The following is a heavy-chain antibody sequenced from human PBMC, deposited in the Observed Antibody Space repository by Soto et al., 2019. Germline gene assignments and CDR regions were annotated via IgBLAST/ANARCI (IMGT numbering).Heavy chain of an antibody. D-gene: IGHD6-19*01. Sequence: VQLLESGGGLVQPGGSLRLSCAASGFTFSSYGMHWVRQAPGKGLEWVAVIWYDGSNKYYADSVKGRFTISRDNSKNTLYLQMNSLRAEDTAVYYCARGGYSSELTDWGQGTLVTVSS. CDR3: ARGGYSSELTD. CDR1: GFTFSSYG. CDR2: IWYDGSNK. J-gene: IGHJ4*02. V-gene: IGHV3-33*08.